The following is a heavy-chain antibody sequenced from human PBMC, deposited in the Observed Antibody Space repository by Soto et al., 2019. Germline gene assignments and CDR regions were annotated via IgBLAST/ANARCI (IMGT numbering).Heavy chain of an antibody. D-gene: IGHD2-21*02. CDR1: GYIFITYG. CDR3: ARDSIYCGGDCNSIDY. J-gene: IGHJ4*02. V-gene: IGHV1-18*01. Sequence: QVQLVQSGAEVKKPGASVKVSCKASGYIFITYGISWVRQAPGQGLEWMGWVSAYNGNTNYAQQFQGRVTMTTDTSTTTADMELRSLRSDDTAVYYCARDSIYCGGDCNSIDYWGQGTLVTVSS. CDR2: VSAYNGNT.